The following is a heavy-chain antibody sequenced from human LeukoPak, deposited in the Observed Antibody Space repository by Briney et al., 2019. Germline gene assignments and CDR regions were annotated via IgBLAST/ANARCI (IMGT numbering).Heavy chain of an antibody. CDR2: IYVSGST. CDR3: ARNRVVGAPNFDY. J-gene: IGHJ4*02. CDR1: GGSISNYY. Sequence: SETLSLTCTVSGGSISNYYWTWIRQPAGKGLEWIGRIYVSGSTNYNPSLKSRVTISLDTSKNQFSLRLTSVTAADTAVYYCARNRVVGAPNFDYWGQGTLVTVFS. V-gene: IGHV4-4*07. D-gene: IGHD1-26*01.